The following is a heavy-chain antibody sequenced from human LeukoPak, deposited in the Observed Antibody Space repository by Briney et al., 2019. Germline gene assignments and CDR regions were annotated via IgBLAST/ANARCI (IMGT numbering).Heavy chain of an antibody. CDR3: ARKFREYCSSTSCYNPYYYYYMDV. J-gene: IGHJ6*03. CDR1: GFTFSSYG. D-gene: IGHD2-2*02. V-gene: IGHV3-33*01. CDR2: IWYDGSNK. Sequence: GGSLRLSCAASGFTFSSYGMHWVRQAPGKGLEWVAVIWYDGSNKYHADSVKGRFTISRDNSKNTLYLQMNSLRAEDTAVYYCARKFREYCSSTSCYNPYYYYYMDVWGKGTTVTVSS.